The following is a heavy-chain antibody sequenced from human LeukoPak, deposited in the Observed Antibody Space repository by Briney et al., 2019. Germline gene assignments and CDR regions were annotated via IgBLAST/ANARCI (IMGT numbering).Heavy chain of an antibody. CDR1: GGTFSSYA. D-gene: IGHD2-2*01. J-gene: IGHJ4*02. CDR2: IIPIFCTA. CDR3: ARSQYCSSTSCYGGFDY. V-gene: IGHV1-69*05. Sequence: SVKVSCKSSGGTFSSYAISWVRQAPGQGLEWMGGIIPIFCTANYAQKLQGRVTITTDESTSTAYMELSSLRSEDTAVYYCARSQYCSSTSCYGGFDYWRQGTLVTVSS.